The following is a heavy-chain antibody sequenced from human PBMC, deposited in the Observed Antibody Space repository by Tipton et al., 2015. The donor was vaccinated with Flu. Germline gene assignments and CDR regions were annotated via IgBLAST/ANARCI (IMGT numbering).Heavy chain of an antibody. V-gene: IGHV4-39*07. CDR2: IYYSGST. CDR3: AREGRREQLALDY. CDR1: GDSISSSSYY. J-gene: IGHJ4*02. D-gene: IGHD6-6*01. Sequence: SLTCTVSGDSISSSSYYWGWIRQPPGKGLEWIGSIYYSGSTYYNPSLKSRATISVDTSKNQFSLKLSSVTAADTAVYYCAREGRREQLALDYWGQGTLVTVSS.